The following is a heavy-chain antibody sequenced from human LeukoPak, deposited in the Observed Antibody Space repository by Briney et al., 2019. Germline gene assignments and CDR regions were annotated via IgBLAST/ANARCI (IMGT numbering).Heavy chain of an antibody. D-gene: IGHD6-13*01. Sequence: ASVKVSCKASGYTFTSYAMNWVRQAPGQGLEWMGWINTNTGNPTYAQGFTGRFVFSLDTSASTAYLQISSLRAEDTAVYYCARDGPAAVGTGFDSWGQGTLVTVSS. J-gene: IGHJ4*02. CDR1: GYTFTSYA. V-gene: IGHV7-4-1*02. CDR2: INTNTGNP. CDR3: ARDGPAAVGTGFDS.